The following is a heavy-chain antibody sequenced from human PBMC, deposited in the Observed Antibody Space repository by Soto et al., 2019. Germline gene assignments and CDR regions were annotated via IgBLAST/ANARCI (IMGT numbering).Heavy chain of an antibody. V-gene: IGHV3-7*05. CDR2: IKPDGSEI. J-gene: IGHJ4*02. Sequence: EVQLVESGGGLVQPGGSLRLSCAASGFSFSSYWMSWVRQVPGKGLEWVANIKPDGSEIYYVDSVKGRFTISRDNAKNSVYLEMNSLSAEDPAMYHWARSISAIPGDNWGQGTLVTVSS. CDR3: ARSISAIPGDN. D-gene: IGHD2-2*01. CDR1: GFSFSSYW.